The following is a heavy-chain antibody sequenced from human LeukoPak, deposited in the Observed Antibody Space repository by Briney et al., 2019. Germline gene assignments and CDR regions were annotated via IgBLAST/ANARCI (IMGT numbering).Heavy chain of an antibody. CDR2: ISAYNGNT. J-gene: IGHJ6*02. D-gene: IGHD2-15*01. CDR1: GYTFTSYG. CDR3: ARWACSGGSCYINYYGMDV. V-gene: IGHV1-18*01. Sequence: ASVKVSCKASGYTFTSYGISWVRQAPGQGLEWMGWISAYNGNTNNAQKLQGRVTMTTDTSTSTAYMELRSLRSDDTAVYYCARWACSGGSCYINYYGMDVWGQGTTVTVSS.